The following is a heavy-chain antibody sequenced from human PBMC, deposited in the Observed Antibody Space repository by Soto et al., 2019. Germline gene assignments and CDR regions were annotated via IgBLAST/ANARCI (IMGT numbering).Heavy chain of an antibody. V-gene: IGHV1-69*01. CDR1: GGTFSSYA. CDR3: ARDPRPRYSGYDRFSGHDAFDI. Sequence: QVQLVQSGAEVKKPGSSVKVSCKASGGTFSSYAISWVRQAPGQGLEWMGGIIPIFGTANYAQKFQGRVTITADESTSPAYMELSSLRSEDTAVYYCARDPRPRYSGYDRFSGHDAFDIWGQGTMVTVSS. D-gene: IGHD5-12*01. CDR2: IIPIFGTA. J-gene: IGHJ3*02.